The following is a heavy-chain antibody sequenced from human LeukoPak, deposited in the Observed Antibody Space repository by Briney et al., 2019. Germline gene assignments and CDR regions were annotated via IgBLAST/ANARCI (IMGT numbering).Heavy chain of an antibody. Sequence: ASVKVSCKASGYTFTTYGIYCVRQAPGQGLEWMGWISAYNGNTNYAQKLQGRVTMTTDTSTSTAYMELRSLRSDDTAVYYCARDSSSSPPYYYYGMDVWGQGTTVTVSS. D-gene: IGHD6-13*01. CDR2: ISAYNGNT. CDR3: ARDSSSSPPYYYYGMDV. J-gene: IGHJ6*02. CDR1: GYTFTTYG. V-gene: IGHV1-18*01.